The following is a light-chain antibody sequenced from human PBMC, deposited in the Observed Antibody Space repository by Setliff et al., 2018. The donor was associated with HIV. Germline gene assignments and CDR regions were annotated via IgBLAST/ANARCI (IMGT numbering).Light chain of an antibody. V-gene: IGLV2-8*01. J-gene: IGLJ3*02. Sequence: VLTQPPSASGSPGQSVTISCTGTSSDVGGYNYVSWYQQHPGKAPKLMIYEVSKRPSGVPDRFSGSKSGNTASLTVSGLQAEDEADYYCCPYVENSRVFGGGTKVTVL. CDR2: EVS. CDR1: SSDVGGYNY. CDR3: CPYVENSRV.